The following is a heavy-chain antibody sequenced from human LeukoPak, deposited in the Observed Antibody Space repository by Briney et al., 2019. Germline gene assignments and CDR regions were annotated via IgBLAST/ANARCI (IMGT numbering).Heavy chain of an antibody. V-gene: IGHV4-39*01. Sequence: SETLSLTCTVSGGSISSSSYYWGWIRQPPGKGLEWIGSIYYSGSTYYNPSLKSRVTISVDTSKNQFSLKLSSVTAADTAVYYCASLIVVAVAATHWFDPWGQGTLVTVSS. CDR2: IYYSGST. J-gene: IGHJ5*02. CDR1: GGSISSSSYY. CDR3: ASLIVVAVAATHWFDP. D-gene: IGHD2-15*01.